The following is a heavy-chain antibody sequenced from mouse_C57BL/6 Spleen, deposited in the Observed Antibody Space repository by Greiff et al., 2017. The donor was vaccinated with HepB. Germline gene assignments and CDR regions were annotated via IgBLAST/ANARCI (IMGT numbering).Heavy chain of an antibody. J-gene: IGHJ1*03. CDR2: INYDGSST. CDR3: ARGGNYVGNWYFDV. CDR1: GFTFSDYY. Sequence: DVQLVESEGGLVQPGSSMKLSCTASGFTFSDYYMAWVRQVPEKGLEWVANINYDGSSTYYLDSLKSRFIISRDNAKNILYLQMSSLKSEDTATYYCARGGNYVGNWYFDVWGTGTTVTVSS. V-gene: IGHV5-16*01. D-gene: IGHD2-1*01.